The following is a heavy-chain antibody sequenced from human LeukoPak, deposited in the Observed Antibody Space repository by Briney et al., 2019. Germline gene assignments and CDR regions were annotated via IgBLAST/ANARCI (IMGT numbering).Heavy chain of an antibody. D-gene: IGHD4-23*01. Sequence: GGSLRLSCAASGFTFSDHYMSWIRQAPGKGLEWVSYISSTAITINYADSVKGRFHISRDNVKNLLYLQMNSLRADDTAVYYCARGRDYAGIAAMYDHWGQGMLVTVSS. CDR1: GFTFSDHY. J-gene: IGHJ4*02. CDR3: ARGRDYAGIAAMYDH. CDR2: ISSTAITI. V-gene: IGHV3-11*01.